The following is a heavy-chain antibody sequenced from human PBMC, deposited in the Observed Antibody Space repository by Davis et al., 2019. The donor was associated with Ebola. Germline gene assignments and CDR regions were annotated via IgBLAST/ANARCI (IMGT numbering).Heavy chain of an antibody. CDR3: ARGGLVKYPPPFFDY. J-gene: IGHJ4*02. V-gene: IGHV1-3*01. CDR1: GYTFTSYA. Sequence: ASVKVSCKASGYTFTSYAMHWVRQAPGQRLEWMGWINAGNGNTKYSQKFQGRVTITRDTSASTAYMELSSLRSEDTAVYYCARGGLVKYPPPFFDYWGQGTLVTVSS. CDR2: INAGNGNT. D-gene: IGHD3/OR15-3a*01.